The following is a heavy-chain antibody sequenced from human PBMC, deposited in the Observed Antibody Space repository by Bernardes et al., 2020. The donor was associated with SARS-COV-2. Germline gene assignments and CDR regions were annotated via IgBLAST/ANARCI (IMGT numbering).Heavy chain of an antibody. D-gene: IGHD2-21*01. J-gene: IGHJ4*02. Sequence: ASVKVSCKASGYTFSDYYIHWLRQAPGQGFEWMGWISPKSGATNYAQKFQGRVTMTRDTSITTDYMELSRLRSDDTAVYYCARTFYYDRGGDSVFDQWGQGTLVTVSS. CDR3: ARTFYYDRGGDSVFDQ. CDR1: GYTFSDYY. CDR2: ISPKSGAT. V-gene: IGHV1-2*02.